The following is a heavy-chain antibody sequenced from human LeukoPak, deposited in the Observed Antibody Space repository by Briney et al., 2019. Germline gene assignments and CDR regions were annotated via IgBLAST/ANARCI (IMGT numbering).Heavy chain of an antibody. CDR3: AKETLDISAIMRGYFQH. Sequence: GGSLRLSCAASGFTVSSNYMSWVRQAPGKGLEWVSVIYSGGSTYYADSVKGRFTISRDNSKNTLYLQMNSLRTEDTAVYYCAKETLDISAIMRGYFQHWGQGTLVTVSS. D-gene: IGHD3-16*01. CDR1: GFTVSSNY. V-gene: IGHV3-53*05. CDR2: IYSGGST. J-gene: IGHJ1*01.